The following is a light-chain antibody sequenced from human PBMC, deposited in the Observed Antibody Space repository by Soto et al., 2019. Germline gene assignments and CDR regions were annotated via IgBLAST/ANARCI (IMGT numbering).Light chain of an antibody. CDR1: SSNIGSHT. V-gene: IGLV1-44*01. CDR2: SDN. J-gene: IGLJ2*01. CDR3: AAWDDSLNAAV. Sequence: QSVLTQPYSVSGTPGQRVTISCSGSSSNIGSHTLNWYQHLPGTAPNLLIYSDNQRPSGVPDRFSVSTSGTSASLAISGLQSEAEADYYCAAWDDSLNAAVFGGGTKLTV.